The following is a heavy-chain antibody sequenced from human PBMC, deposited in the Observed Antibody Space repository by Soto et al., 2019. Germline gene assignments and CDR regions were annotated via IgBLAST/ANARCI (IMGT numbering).Heavy chain of an antibody. CDR2: ISAAGDP. CDR3: ARTYRDFYGLEV. D-gene: IGHD4-4*01. Sequence: EVQLVESGGGLVQPGGSLRLSCEASGFTFRNYDMHWVRQGTGKGLEWVSGISAAGDPDYADSVEGRFTISRENAQNSFFLQINGLRVGDTAVYYCARTYRDFYGLEVWGQGTTVIVSS. CDR1: GFTFRNYD. V-gene: IGHV3-13*05. J-gene: IGHJ6*02.